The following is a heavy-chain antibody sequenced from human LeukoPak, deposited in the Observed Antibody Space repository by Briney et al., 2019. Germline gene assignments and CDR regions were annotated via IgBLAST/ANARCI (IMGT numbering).Heavy chain of an antibody. V-gene: IGHV1-8*01. J-gene: IGHJ4*02. D-gene: IGHD1-1*01. CDR2: MNPNSGNT. CDR1: GYTFTSYD. Sequence: ASVKVSCKASGYTFTSYDINWVRQATGQGLEWVGWMNPNSGNTGCAQKFQGRVTMTRDTSISTAYMELTGLRSEDTAVYYCVRWGGVHLGTDFDYWGQGTLVTVSS. CDR3: VRWGGVHLGTDFDY.